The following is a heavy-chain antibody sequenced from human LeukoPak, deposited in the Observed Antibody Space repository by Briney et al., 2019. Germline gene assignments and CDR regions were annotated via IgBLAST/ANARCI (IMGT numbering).Heavy chain of an antibody. D-gene: IGHD2-21*01. CDR3: AREMIGGDCCKFDY. CDR1: GYTFTGYY. CDR2: INPNSGGT. J-gene: IGHJ4*02. V-gene: IGHV1-2*02. Sequence: ASVKVSCKASGYTFTGYYMHWVRQAPGQGLEWMGWINPNSGGTNYAQKFQGRVTMTRDTSTRTVYMELSSLRSEDTAVYYCAREMIGGDCCKFDYWGQGTLVTVSS.